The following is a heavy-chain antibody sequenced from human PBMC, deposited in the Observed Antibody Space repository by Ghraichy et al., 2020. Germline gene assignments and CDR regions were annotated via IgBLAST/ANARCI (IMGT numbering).Heavy chain of an antibody. J-gene: IGHJ4*02. V-gene: IGHV4-39*01. Sequence: SETLSLTCTVSGGSISSSSYYWGWIRQPPGKGLEWIGSIYYSGSTYYNPSLKSRVTISVDTSKNQFSVKLSSVTAADTAVYYCARLIRGYSYGHTPDYWGQGTLVTVSS. CDR1: GGSISSSSYY. CDR3: ARLIRGYSYGHTPDY. D-gene: IGHD5-18*01. CDR2: IYYSGST.